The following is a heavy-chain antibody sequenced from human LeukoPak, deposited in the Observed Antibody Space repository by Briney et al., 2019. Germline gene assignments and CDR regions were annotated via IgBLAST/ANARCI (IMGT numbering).Heavy chain of an antibody. Sequence: SVKVSFTASGGTFSSYAISWVRQAPGQGLEWMGGIIPIFGTANYAQKFQGRVTITADESTSTAYMELSSLRSEDTAVYYCALAARSWFDPWGQGTLVTVSS. J-gene: IGHJ5*02. CDR2: IIPIFGTA. V-gene: IGHV1-69*13. D-gene: IGHD2-15*01. CDR3: ALAARSWFDP. CDR1: GGTFSSYA.